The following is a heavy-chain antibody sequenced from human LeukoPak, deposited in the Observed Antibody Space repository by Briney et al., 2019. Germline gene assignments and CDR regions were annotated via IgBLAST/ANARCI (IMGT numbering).Heavy chain of an antibody. CDR3: AIWAGEVTYSSNSYGPLDH. D-gene: IGHD2-2*01. Sequence: GGSLRLSCAASGFTFGAYAFTWVRQAPGRGMEWVSSISGSGDRTYFADSVKGRFTISRDNFKSTLFLQMNSLRAEDTALYYCAIWAGEVTYSSNSYGPLDHWGQGTQVTVSS. CDR1: GFTFGAYA. V-gene: IGHV3-23*01. CDR2: ISGSGDRT. J-gene: IGHJ4*02.